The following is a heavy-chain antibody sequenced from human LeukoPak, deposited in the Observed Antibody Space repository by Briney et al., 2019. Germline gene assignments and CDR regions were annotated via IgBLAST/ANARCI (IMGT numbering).Heavy chain of an antibody. Sequence: PGGSLRLSCAASGFTFDDYAMHWVRQAPGKGLEWVSGISWNSGSIGYADSVKGRFTISRDNAKNSLYLQMNSLRAEDTALYYCAKGRVLWFGELRGTDYWGQGTLVTVSS. CDR3: AKGRVLWFGELRGTDY. V-gene: IGHV3-9*01. D-gene: IGHD3-10*01. J-gene: IGHJ4*02. CDR1: GFTFDDYA. CDR2: ISWNSGSI.